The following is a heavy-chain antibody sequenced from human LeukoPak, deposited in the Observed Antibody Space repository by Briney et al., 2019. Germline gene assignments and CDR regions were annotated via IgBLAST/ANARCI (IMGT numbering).Heavy chain of an antibody. J-gene: IGHJ4*02. CDR1: GGTFSSYA. CDR2: IIPIFGTA. D-gene: IGHD3-22*01. CDR3: AGGYYDSGRIYYFDY. Sequence: GASVKVSCKASGGTFSSYAISWVRQAPGQGLEWMGRIIPIFGTANYAQKFQGRVTITADKSTSTAYMELSSLRSEDTAVYYCAGGYYDSGRIYYFDYWGQGTLVTVSS. V-gene: IGHV1-69*06.